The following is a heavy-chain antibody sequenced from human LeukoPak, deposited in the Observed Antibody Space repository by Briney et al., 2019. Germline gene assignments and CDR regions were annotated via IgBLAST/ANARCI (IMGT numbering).Heavy chain of an antibody. CDR1: GFTFSNYA. J-gene: IGHJ4*02. D-gene: IGHD6-13*01. Sequence: GGSLRLSCAASGFTFSNYAMRWVRQAPGKGLEWVSGISGSGGSTYYADSVKGRFTISRDNSKNTLYLQMNSLRAEDTAVYYCAKDPSSTWFGDYFDYWGQGTLVTVSS. V-gene: IGHV3-23*01. CDR3: AKDPSSTWFGDYFDY. CDR2: ISGSGGST.